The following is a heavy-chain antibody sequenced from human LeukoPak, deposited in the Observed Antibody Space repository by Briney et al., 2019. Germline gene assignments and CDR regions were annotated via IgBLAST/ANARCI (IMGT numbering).Heavy chain of an antibody. CDR3: ASVVAVAGTSYFDY. D-gene: IGHD6-19*01. Sequence: SETLSLTCTVSGGSISSYYWSWIRQPPGKGLEWIGYIYYSGSTNYNPSLKSRVTISVDTSKNQFSLKLSSVTAADTAVYYCASVVAVAGTSYFDYWGREPWSPSPQ. CDR1: GGSISSYY. V-gene: IGHV4-59*01. J-gene: IGHJ4*02. CDR2: IYYSGST.